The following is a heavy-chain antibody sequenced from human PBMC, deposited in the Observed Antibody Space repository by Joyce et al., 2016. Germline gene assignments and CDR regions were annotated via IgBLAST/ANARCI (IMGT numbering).Heavy chain of an antibody. CDR2: VYLHGIT. Sequence: QVQLQESGPGLVKPSETLSLTCGVSGLSFDLHSFWGWIRQPPGKGLEWIGNVYLHGITHNSPSLKSLVTISMDTSKNQFSLNLNSVTAADTAVYFCARRPYNVHTPLGSDWYFDLWGRGTLVTVSS. J-gene: IGHJ2*01. D-gene: IGHD5-18*01. CDR3: ARRPYNVHTPLGSDWYFDL. CDR1: GLSFDLHSF. V-gene: IGHV4-38-2*01.